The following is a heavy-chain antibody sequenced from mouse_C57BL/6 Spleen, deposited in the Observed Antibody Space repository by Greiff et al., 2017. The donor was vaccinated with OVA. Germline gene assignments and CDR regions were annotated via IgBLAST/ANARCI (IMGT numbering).Heavy chain of an antibody. D-gene: IGHD1-1*01. J-gene: IGHJ4*01. CDR3: AREPDYYGSSYHAMDY. CDR2: IYPGSGNT. CDR1: GYTFTDYY. Sequence: VQLQQSGAELVRPGASVKLSCKASGYTFTDYYINWVKQRPGQGLEWIARIYPGSGNTYYNEKFKGKATLTAEKSSSTAYMQLSSLTSEDSAVYFCAREPDYYGSSYHAMDYWGQGTSVTVSS. V-gene: IGHV1-76*01.